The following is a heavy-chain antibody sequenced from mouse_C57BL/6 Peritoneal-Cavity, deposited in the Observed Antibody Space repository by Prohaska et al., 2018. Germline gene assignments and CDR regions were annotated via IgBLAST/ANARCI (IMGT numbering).Heavy chain of an antibody. CDR3: MRYGSYWYFDV. D-gene: IGHD4-1*01. J-gene: IGHJ1*03. CDR1: GFTFSGFW. CDR2: INSDGSAI. Sequence: EVQLLETGGGLVQPGGSRGLSCEGSGFTFSGFWMSWVRQTPRKTLEWIGDINSDGSAINYAPSIKNRFTIFRDNNKSTLYLQMSNVRSEDTATYFCMRYGSYWYFDVWGTGTTVTVSS. V-gene: IGHV11-2*01.